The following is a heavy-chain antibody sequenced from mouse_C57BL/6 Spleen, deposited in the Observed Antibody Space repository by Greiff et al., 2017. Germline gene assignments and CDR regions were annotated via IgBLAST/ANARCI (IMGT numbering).Heavy chain of an antibody. D-gene: IGHD2-5*01. CDR3: ARGDYSNYQSWFAY. V-gene: IGHV1-80*01. Sequence: VKLQESGAELVKPGASVKISCKASGYAFSSYWMNWVKQRPGKGLEWIGQIYPGDGDTNYNGKFKGKATLTADKSSSTAYMQLSSLTSEDSAVYFCARGDYSNYQSWFAYWGQGTLVTVSA. CDR2: IYPGDGDT. CDR1: GYAFSSYW. J-gene: IGHJ3*01.